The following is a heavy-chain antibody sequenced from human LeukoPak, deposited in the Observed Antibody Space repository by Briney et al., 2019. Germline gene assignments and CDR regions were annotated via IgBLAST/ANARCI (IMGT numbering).Heavy chain of an antibody. CDR3: ARHSVAGPFDY. D-gene: IGHD6-19*01. V-gene: IGHV4-30-2*01. J-gene: IGHJ4*02. CDR2: IYHSGST. Sequence: PSQTLSLTCAVSGGSISSGGYSWSWIRQPPGKGLEWIGYIYHSGSTYYNPSLKCRVTISVDRSKNQFSLKLSSVTAADTAVYYCARHSVAGPFDYWGQGTLVTVSS. CDR1: GGSISSGGYS.